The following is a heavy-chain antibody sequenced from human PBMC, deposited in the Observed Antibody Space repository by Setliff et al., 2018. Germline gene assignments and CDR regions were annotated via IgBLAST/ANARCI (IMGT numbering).Heavy chain of an antibody. Sequence: ASVKVSCKASGYTLTNYYMHWVRQAPGQGLEWIGIINPSGGLTRYAQKFQGRVTMTRDTSASTVYMEVISLRSEDTAVYFCARDRFYNSWSGTSITAPHDAFDIWGQGTMVTVSS. D-gene: IGHD3-3*01. J-gene: IGHJ3*02. CDR3: ARDRFYNSWSGTSITAPHDAFDI. CDR2: INPSGGLT. CDR1: GYTLTNYY. V-gene: IGHV1-46*03.